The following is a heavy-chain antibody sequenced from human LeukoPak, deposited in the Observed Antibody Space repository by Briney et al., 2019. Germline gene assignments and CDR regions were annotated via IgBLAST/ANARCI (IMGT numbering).Heavy chain of an antibody. CDR2: ISSRSSYI. CDR3: ARDMPLWAAFDI. D-gene: IGHD2-2*01. V-gene: IGHV3-21*01. Sequence: GGSLRLSCAASGFTFSSYSMNWVRQAPGKGLEWVSSISSRSSYIYYADSVKGRFTISRDNAKSSLYLQMNSLRAEDTAVYYCARDMPLWAAFDIWGQGTMVTVSS. CDR1: GFTFSSYS. J-gene: IGHJ3*02.